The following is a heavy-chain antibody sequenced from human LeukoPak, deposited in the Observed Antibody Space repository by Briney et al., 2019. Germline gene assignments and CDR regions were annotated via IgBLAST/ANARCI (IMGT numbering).Heavy chain of an antibody. V-gene: IGHV4-39*07. CDR3: ARVPYSSSWYGLFDP. CDR2: IHYSGST. J-gene: IGHJ5*02. CDR1: GGSISSSSYY. D-gene: IGHD6-13*01. Sequence: SETLSLTCTVSGGSISSSSYYWGWIRQPPAKGLEWIGNIHYSGSTYYNPSLKSRVTISVDKSKNQFSLKLSSVTAADTAVYYCARVPYSSSWYGLFDPWGQGTLVTVSS.